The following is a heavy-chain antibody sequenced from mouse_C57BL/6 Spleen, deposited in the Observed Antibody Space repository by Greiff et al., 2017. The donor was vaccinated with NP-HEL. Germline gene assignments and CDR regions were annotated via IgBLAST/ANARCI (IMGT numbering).Heavy chain of an antibody. V-gene: IGHV14-4*01. J-gene: IGHJ2*01. Sequence: VHVKQSGAELVRPGASVKLSCTASGFNIKDDYMHWVKQRPEQGLEWIGWIDPENGDTEYASKFQGKATITADTSSNTAYLQLSSLTSEDTAVYYCTRYYYGSSYNFDYWGQGTTLTVSS. CDR3: TRYYYGSSYNFDY. CDR1: GFNIKDDY. CDR2: IDPENGDT. D-gene: IGHD1-1*01.